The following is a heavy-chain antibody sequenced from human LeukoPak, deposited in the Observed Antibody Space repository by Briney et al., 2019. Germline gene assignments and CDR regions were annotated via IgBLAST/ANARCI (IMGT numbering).Heavy chain of an antibody. J-gene: IGHJ6*03. V-gene: IGHV4-59*05. CDR2: IYYSGST. Sequence: SETLSLTCTVSGGSISSYYWSWLRQPPGKGLEWIGSIYYSGSTYYNPSLKSRVTISVDTSKNQFSLKLSSVTAADTAVYYCARQDTYYYGSGSYYNVEYYYYYYMDVWGKGTTVTISS. CDR3: ARQDTYYYGSGSYYNVEYYYYYYMDV. CDR1: GGSISSYY. D-gene: IGHD3-10*01.